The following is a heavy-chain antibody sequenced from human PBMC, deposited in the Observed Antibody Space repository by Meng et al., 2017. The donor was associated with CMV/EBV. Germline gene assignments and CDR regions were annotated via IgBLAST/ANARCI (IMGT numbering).Heavy chain of an antibody. D-gene: IGHD2-2*01. CDR2: ISSSSSSYI. CDR1: GFTFSSYS. CDR3: ARDRAADIVVVAFDWFDP. V-gene: IGHV3-21*01. Sequence: GESLKISCAASGFTFSSYSMNWVRQAPGKGLEWVSSISSSSSSYIYYADSVKGRFTISRDNAKNSLYLQMNSLRAEDTAVYYCARDRAADIVVVAFDWFDPWGQGTLVTVSS. J-gene: IGHJ5*02.